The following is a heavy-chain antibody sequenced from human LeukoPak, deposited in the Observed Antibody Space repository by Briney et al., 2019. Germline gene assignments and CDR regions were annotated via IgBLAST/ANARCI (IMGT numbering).Heavy chain of an antibody. CDR1: GYRFTSYW. J-gene: IGHJ3*02. CDR2: IYPGDYAT. D-gene: IGHD3-10*01. CDR3: ARHSYVLLWYGTQEGAFDI. V-gene: IGHV5-51*01. Sequence: GGSLKISFQGSGYRFTSYWIGWVRQMPGKGLEWRWIIYPGDYATRYSPSFQGQVPISPDNSSSTAYLQLSSLKASDTAMYYCARHSYVLLWYGTQEGAFDIWRQETMVTVSS.